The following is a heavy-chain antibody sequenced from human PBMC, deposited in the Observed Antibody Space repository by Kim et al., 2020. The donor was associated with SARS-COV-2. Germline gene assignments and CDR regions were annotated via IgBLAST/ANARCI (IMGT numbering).Heavy chain of an antibody. CDR3: ARDRNYYGSGSYYWGPQLTQIDAFDI. Sequence: GGSLRLSCAASGFTFSSYEMNWVRQAPGKGLEWVSYISSSGSTIYYADSVKGRFTISRDNAKNSLYLQMNSLRAEDTAVYYCARDRNYYGSGSYYWGPQLTQIDAFDIWGQGTMVTVSS. CDR1: GFTFSSYE. D-gene: IGHD3-10*01. J-gene: IGHJ3*02. V-gene: IGHV3-48*03. CDR2: ISSSGSTI.